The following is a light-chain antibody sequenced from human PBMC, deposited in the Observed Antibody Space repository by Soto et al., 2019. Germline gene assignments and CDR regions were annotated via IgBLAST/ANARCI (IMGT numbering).Light chain of an antibody. CDR2: DAS. V-gene: IGKV3-11*01. CDR3: PHRGSYPLA. CDR1: QSFSDY. J-gene: IGKJ4*01. Sequence: EIVLTQSPATLSLSPGDRATLSCRASQSFSDYLAWYQQKPGQAPRLLIYDASTRATGTPARFSGSGSGTDFTLTISSLKPEDFAFYYCPHRGSYPLAFGGRTKVEIK.